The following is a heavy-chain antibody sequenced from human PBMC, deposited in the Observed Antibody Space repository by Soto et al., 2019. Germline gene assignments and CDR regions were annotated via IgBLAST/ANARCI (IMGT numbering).Heavy chain of an antibody. CDR3: ARESREYYFDY. CDR2: IYYSGST. Sequence: SETLSLTCTVSGGSISSGDYYWSWIRQPPGKGLEWIGYIYYSGSTYYNPSLKSRVTISVDTSKNQFSLRLSSVTAADTAVYYCARESREYYFDYWGQGTLVTVSS. CDR1: GGSISSGDYY. V-gene: IGHV4-30-4*02. J-gene: IGHJ4*02.